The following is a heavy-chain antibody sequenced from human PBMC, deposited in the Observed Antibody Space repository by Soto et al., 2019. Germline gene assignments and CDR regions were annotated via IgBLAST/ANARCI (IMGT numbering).Heavy chain of an antibody. CDR2: ISSSSDTI. V-gene: IGHV3-11*01. CDR3: ARDPVLSIYSSVRYFAS. CDR1: GFTFDDYH. J-gene: IGHJ4*02. D-gene: IGHD6-19*01. Sequence: QVQLVESGGGLVKPGGSLRLSCAASGFTFDDYHMTWIRQAPGKGLEWISYISSSSDTIYYADSVKGRFTISRDSAKNSLILQMNTLRVDDTAMYYCARDPVLSIYSSVRYFASWGKGTLVTVSS.